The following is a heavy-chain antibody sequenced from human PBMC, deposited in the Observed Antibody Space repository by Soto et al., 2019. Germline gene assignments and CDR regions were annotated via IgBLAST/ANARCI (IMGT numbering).Heavy chain of an antibody. Sequence: GASVKVSCKASGYTFTSYGISWVRQAPGQGLEWMGWISAYNGNTNYAQKLQGRVTMTTDTSTSTAYMELRSLRSDDTAVYYCAIDVSSRYNWNDSDYWGQGTPVTVSS. CDR1: GYTFTSYG. CDR3: AIDVSSRYNWNDSDY. CDR2: ISAYNGNT. J-gene: IGHJ4*02. V-gene: IGHV1-18*01. D-gene: IGHD1-20*01.